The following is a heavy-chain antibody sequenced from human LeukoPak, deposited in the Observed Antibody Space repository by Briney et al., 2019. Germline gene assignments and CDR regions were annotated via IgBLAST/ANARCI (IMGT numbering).Heavy chain of an antibody. Sequence: SETLSLTCTVSGGSISSYYWSWVRQPAGQGLEWIGRIYTSGSTNYNASLKSRVSMSVDTSKNQFSLKLSSVTAADTAVFYCARENSGSYRAFGYWGQGTLVTVSS. CDR2: IYTSGST. CDR3: ARENSGSYRAFGY. V-gene: IGHV4-4*07. CDR1: GGSISSYY. J-gene: IGHJ4*02. D-gene: IGHD1-26*01.